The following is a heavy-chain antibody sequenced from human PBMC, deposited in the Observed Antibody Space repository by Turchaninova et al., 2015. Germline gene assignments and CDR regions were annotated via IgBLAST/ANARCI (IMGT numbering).Heavy chain of an antibody. CDR2: VSTYNDKT. CDR1: GYTFTNYA. J-gene: IGHJ6*03. CDR3: GRAHTRDHYYYMDV. D-gene: IGHD1-26*01. V-gene: IGHV1-18*01. Sequence: SGAEVKKPGASVKVSCKASGYTFTNYAISWVRQAPGQGLEWMGWVSTYNDKTNYAQRLQGRVTMTTDTSTSTTYMELMNLTADDTAGYYCGRAHTRDHYYYMDVWGKGTTVTVSS.